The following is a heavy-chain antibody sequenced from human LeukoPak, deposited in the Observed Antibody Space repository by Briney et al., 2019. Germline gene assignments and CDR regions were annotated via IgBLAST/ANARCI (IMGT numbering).Heavy chain of an antibody. D-gene: IGHD6-19*01. CDR2: IYSTGST. CDR3: ARGSSSGFELDY. J-gene: IGHJ4*02. CDR1: GFTVSSNY. Sequence: PGGSLRLSCAASGFTVSSNYMSWVRQPPGKGLEWVSVIYSTGSTYYAAPVKGRFTISRDNSKSTLYLQMNSLRGEDTAVYYCARGSSSGFELDYWGQGTLVTVSS. V-gene: IGHV3-53*01.